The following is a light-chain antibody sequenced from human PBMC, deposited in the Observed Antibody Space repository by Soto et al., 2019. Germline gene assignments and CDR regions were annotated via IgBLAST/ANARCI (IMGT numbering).Light chain of an antibody. Sequence: EIVLTQSPDSLSLSPGERAALSCRASHSVSRTYLAWYQQKPGQAPRLLIFGASDRATGTPDRFSGSGSGTDFTLTISRLEPEDSAVYYCQQFDDSVTFGQGTRLEIK. V-gene: IGKV3-20*01. CDR2: GAS. CDR1: HSVSRTY. J-gene: IGKJ5*01. CDR3: QQFDDSVT.